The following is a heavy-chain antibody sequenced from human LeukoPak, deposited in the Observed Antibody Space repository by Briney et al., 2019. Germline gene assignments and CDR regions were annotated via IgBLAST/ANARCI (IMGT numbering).Heavy chain of an antibody. CDR2: IIPILGVA. CDR1: GGTFSSYA. Sequence: SVKVSCKASGGTFSSYAISWVRQAPGQGLEWMGRIIPILGVANYAQKFQGRVTITADKSTSTAYMELSSLRSEDTAVYYCARDRVEMATINAFDIWGQGTMATVSS. CDR3: ARDRVEMATINAFDI. D-gene: IGHD5-24*01. J-gene: IGHJ3*02. V-gene: IGHV1-69*04.